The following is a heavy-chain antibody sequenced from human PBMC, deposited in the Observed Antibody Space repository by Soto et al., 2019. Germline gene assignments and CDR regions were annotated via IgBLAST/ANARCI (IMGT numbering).Heavy chain of an antibody. CDR1: GGSVSNKTYY. V-gene: IGHV4-61*01. CDR2: VYYSGTT. J-gene: IGHJ4*02. CDR3: ARTTAVPNTLRSRYFFDY. Sequence: SETLSLTCSVSGGSVSNKTYYWSWIRQPPGKRLEWIGYVYYSGTTNYNPSLKSRVTISVDLSKNQFSLRLSSVTTADTALYYCARTTAVPNTLRSRYFFDYWGQGTLVTV. D-gene: IGHD4-17*01.